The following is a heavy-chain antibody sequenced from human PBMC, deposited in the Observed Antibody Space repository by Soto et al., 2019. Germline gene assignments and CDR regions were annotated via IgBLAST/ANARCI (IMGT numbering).Heavy chain of an antibody. CDR2: IYHSGST. Sequence: SETLSLTCAVSGGSISSSNWWSWVRQPPGKGLEWIGEIYHSGSTNYNPSLKSRVTISVDNAKNSVSLQMKSLRDDDTALYYCARGHDKGLVAMAFDLWGLGTPVTFSS. D-gene: IGHD5-12*01. V-gene: IGHV4-4*02. CDR1: GGSISSSNW. CDR3: ARGHDKGLVAMAFDL. J-gene: IGHJ5*02.